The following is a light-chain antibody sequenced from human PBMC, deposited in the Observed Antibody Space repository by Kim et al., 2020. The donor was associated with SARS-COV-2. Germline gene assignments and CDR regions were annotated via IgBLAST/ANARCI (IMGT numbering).Light chain of an antibody. V-gene: IGKV3-20*01. CDR1: QSVTNNY. CDR3: QQYGSGRT. Sequence: EIVLTQSPGTLSLSPGERATVSCRASQSVTNNYLAWYQQKPGQAPRLLIYGASSRFTGIPDRFSGSGSGTDFTLIISRLEPEDFAVYYCQQYGSGRTFGQGTKVEI. J-gene: IGKJ1*01. CDR2: GAS.